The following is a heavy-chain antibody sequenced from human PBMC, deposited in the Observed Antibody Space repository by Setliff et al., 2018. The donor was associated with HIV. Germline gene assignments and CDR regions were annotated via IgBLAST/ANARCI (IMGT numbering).Heavy chain of an antibody. CDR3: ARDYYESSGYLAFDY. Sequence: PSETLSLTCAVSGYSISSGYYWGWIRQPPGKGLEWIGSIYHSGRTYYHPSLKSRVTISVDTSKNQFSLKLSSVTAAETAVYYCARDYYESSGYLAFDYGGQGTQVTVSS. V-gene: IGHV4-38-2*02. CDR1: GYSISSGYY. D-gene: IGHD3-22*01. CDR2: IYHSGRT. J-gene: IGHJ4*02.